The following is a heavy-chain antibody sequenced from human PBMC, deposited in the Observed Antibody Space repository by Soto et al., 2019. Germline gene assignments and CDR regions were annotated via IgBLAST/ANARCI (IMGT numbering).Heavy chain of an antibody. Sequence: QVQLVQSGAEVKKPGSSVKVSCKASGGTFSSYSINWVRQAPGQGLEWMGEIIPIFGTANYAQKFQGRVTITANESTSTAYMELSSLRSEDTAVYYCARDGGRHSGGIDYWGQGTLITVSS. D-gene: IGHD1-26*01. CDR2: IIPIFGTA. CDR1: GGTFSSYS. J-gene: IGHJ4*02. V-gene: IGHV1-69*01. CDR3: ARDGGRHSGGIDY.